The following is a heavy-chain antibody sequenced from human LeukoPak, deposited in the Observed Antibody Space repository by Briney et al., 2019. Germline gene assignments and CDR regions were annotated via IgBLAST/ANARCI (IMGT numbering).Heavy chain of an antibody. CDR3: ARAPVAAYYFDY. D-gene: IGHD6-19*01. CDR1: GFTFSSNY. Sequence: GGSLRLSCAASGFTFSSNYMSWVRQAPGQGLEWVSGIYSGGSTYYSDSVMGRFAISRDNSKNPLYLQMNSLRAEDTAVYYCARAPVAAYYFDYWGQGTLVTVSS. V-gene: IGHV3-53*01. J-gene: IGHJ4*02. CDR2: IYSGGST.